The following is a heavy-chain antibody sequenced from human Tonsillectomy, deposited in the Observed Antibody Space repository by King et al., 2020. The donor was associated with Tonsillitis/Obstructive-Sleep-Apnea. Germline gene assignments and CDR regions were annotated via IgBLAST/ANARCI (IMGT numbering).Heavy chain of an antibody. CDR2: IYGGGST. CDR3: AGAGEYYHYYYMDV. V-gene: IGHV3-66*01. CDR1: GLSVSHSF. J-gene: IGHJ6*03. Sequence: VQLVESGGGLVQPGGSLRVSCAASGLSVSHSFLSWVRQAPGKGLEWVSIIYGGGSTYYADSVKGRFTISRDSSKNTLYLQMKSRRVEDTAVYYCAGAGEYYHYYYMDVWGKGTTVTVSS. D-gene: IGHD6-19*01.